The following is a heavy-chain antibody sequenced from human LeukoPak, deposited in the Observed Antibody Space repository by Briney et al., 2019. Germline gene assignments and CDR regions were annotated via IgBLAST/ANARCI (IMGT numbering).Heavy chain of an antibody. V-gene: IGHV3-30*18. CDR2: ISYDGSSK. CDR1: GFTFSSYG. D-gene: IGHD3-16*01. Sequence: GGSRRLSCAASGFTFSSYGMHWVRQAPGKGLEWVALISYDGSSKYHADSVKGRFTISRDNSKNTLYLQMNSLRAEDTAVYYCAKGGEFDYWGQGTLVTVSS. CDR3: AKGGEFDY. J-gene: IGHJ4*02.